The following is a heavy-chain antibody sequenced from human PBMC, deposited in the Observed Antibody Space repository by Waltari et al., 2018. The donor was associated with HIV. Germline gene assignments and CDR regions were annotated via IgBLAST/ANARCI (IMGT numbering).Heavy chain of an antibody. V-gene: IGHV1-69*01. CDR1: GGTFSTLA. D-gene: IGHD3-16*01. CDR2: TIPTFWTA. Sequence: QVQLVQSGAEVRQTGSSVKVSCKASGGTFSTLANSGVRQAPGQGLEWSGGTIPTFWTALYATKFQGGVAITADESTSTVYMELSRLSSEDTAVYFCARDSVEIATNSVYYFDYWGQGTLVSVSS. J-gene: IGHJ4*02. CDR3: ARDSVEIATNSVYYFDY.